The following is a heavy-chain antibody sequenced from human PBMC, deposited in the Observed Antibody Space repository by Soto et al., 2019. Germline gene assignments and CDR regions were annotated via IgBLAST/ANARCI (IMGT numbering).Heavy chain of an antibody. CDR3: ARATFIRKGYYDATDYYYFDY. Sequence: SETLSLTCAVPGDSISSGGFSWSWIRQSPGKGLELIGYIYYSGSTYYNPSLKSRVTISVDRSKNEFSLRLSSVTAADTAVYYCARATFIRKGYYDATDYYYFDYWGQGTLVTVSS. D-gene: IGHD3-22*01. V-gene: IGHV4-30-2*06. J-gene: IGHJ4*02. CDR2: IYYSGST. CDR1: GDSISSGGFS.